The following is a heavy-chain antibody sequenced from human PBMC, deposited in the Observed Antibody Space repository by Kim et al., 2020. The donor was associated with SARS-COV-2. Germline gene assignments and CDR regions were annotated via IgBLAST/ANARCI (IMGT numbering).Heavy chain of an antibody. CDR1: GFTFSSYS. Sequence: GGSLRLSCAASGFTFSSYSMNWVRQAPGKGLEWVSYISSSSSTIYYADSVKGRFTISRDNAKNSLYLQMNSLRDEDTAVYYCAGNTYYYDSRGIFYWGHGTLVTVSS. D-gene: IGHD3-22*01. CDR2: ISSSSSTI. J-gene: IGHJ4*01. V-gene: IGHV3-48*02. CDR3: AGNTYYYDSRGIFY.